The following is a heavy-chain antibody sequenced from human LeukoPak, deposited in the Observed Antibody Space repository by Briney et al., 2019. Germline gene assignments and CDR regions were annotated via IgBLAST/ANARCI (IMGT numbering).Heavy chain of an antibody. CDR3: AKAEWESNWFDP. D-gene: IGHD1-26*01. J-gene: IGHJ5*02. V-gene: IGHV3-30*18. Sequence: PGRSLRLSCAASGFTFSSYGMPWVRQAPGKGLEWVAVISYDGSNKYYADSVKGRFTISRDNSKNTLYLQMSSLRAEDTAVYYCAKAEWESNWFDPWGQGTLVTVSS. CDR2: ISYDGSNK. CDR1: GFTFSSYG.